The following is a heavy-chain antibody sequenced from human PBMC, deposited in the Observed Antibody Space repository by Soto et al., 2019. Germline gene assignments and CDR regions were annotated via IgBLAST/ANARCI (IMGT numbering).Heavy chain of an antibody. J-gene: IGHJ5*02. CDR3: ARELPGIAAAGKNWFDP. V-gene: IGHV1-18*01. CDR1: GYTFTSYG. D-gene: IGHD6-13*01. CDR2: ISAYNGNT. Sequence: QVQLVQSGAEVKKPGASVKVSCKASGYTFTSYGISWVRQAPGQGLEWMGWISAYNGNTNYAQKLQGRVTMTTDTSTSTAYVELRSLRSDDTAVYYCARELPGIAAAGKNWFDPWGQGTLVTVSS.